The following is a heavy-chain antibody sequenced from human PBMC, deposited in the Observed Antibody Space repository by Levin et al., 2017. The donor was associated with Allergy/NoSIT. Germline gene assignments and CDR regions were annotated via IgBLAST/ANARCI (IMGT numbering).Heavy chain of an antibody. J-gene: IGHJ4*02. CDR2: ISYDGSNK. V-gene: IGHV3-30-3*01. CDR3: ARGLRFLEWVLGLHY. Sequence: GGSLRLSCAASGFTFSSYAMHWVRQAPGKGLEWVAVISYDGSNKYYADSVKGRFTISRDNSKNTLYLQMNSLRAEDTAVYYCARGLRFLEWVLGLHYWGQGTLVTVSS. D-gene: IGHD3-3*01. CDR1: GFTFSSYA.